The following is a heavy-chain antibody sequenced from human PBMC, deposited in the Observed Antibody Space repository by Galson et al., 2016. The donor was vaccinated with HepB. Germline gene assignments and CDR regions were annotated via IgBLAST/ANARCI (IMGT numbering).Heavy chain of an antibody. CDR1: GYNFLSYG. Sequence: SVKISCKASGYNFLSYGISWVRQAPGQGLEWMGRIRTYSEMTHYTQKFRGRVIMTTDTATSTVHMELRSLRPDDTAIYYCARGTKTTGVDWGQGTLVTVSS. CDR2: IRTYSEMT. D-gene: IGHD2-8*02. J-gene: IGHJ4*02. CDR3: ARGTKTTGVD. V-gene: IGHV1-18*01.